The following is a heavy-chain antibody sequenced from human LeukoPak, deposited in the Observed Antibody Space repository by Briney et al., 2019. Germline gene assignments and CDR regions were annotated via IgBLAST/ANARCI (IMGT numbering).Heavy chain of an antibody. D-gene: IGHD2-15*01. V-gene: IGHV4-34*01. Sequence: SETLSLTCAVYGGSFSGYYWSWIRQPPGKGLEWIGEINHSGSTNYNPSLKSRVTISVDTSKNQFSLKLSSVTAADTAVYYCARAPRVVAASYYFDYWGQGTLVTVSS. CDR3: ARAPRVVAASYYFDY. CDR1: GGSFSGYY. J-gene: IGHJ4*02. CDR2: INHSGST.